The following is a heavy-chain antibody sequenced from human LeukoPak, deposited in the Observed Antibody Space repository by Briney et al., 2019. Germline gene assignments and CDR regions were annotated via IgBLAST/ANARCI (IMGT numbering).Heavy chain of an antibody. J-gene: IGHJ4*02. D-gene: IGHD4-23*01. CDR1: GGSFTGYF. Sequence: SETLSLTCTVYGGSFTGYFWNWIRQSPGKGLEWIAEINDRGTTNYNPSLKSRVTVSVDTSKNQFSLKLTSVTAADTGVYYCARDPTTVVTVPYYFDFWGQGTPVTVSS. CDR2: INDRGTT. V-gene: IGHV4-34*01. CDR3: ARDPTTVVTVPYYFDF.